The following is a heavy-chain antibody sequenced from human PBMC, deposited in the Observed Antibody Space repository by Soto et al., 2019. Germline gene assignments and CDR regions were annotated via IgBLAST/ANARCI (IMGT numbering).Heavy chain of an antibody. V-gene: IGHV1-69*06. CDR3: ARNIRSTYYDFWSGSINWFDP. J-gene: IGHJ5*02. CDR2: VIPIFGTA. D-gene: IGHD3-3*01. CDR1: GGTFSSYA. Sequence: GASVKVSCKASGGTFSSYAISWVRQAPWQGLEWMGGVIPIFGTANYPQKFQGRVTITADKSTSTAYMELSGLRSEDTAVYYCARNIRSTYYDFWSGSINWFDPWGQGTLVTVSS.